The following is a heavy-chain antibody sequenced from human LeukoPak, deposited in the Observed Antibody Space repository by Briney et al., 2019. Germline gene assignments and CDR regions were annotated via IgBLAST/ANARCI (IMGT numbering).Heavy chain of an antibody. CDR2: IGTRSNPI. CDR3: AREARGSGRDFDY. J-gene: IGHJ4*02. V-gene: IGHV3-11*01. CDR1: EFSFSDFY. D-gene: IGHD1-26*01. Sequence: GGSLRLSCAASEFSFSDFYMSWIRQAPGMGLEWISYIGTRSNPIYYADSVKGRFTISRDDAKNSLYLQMNSLRDEDTAVYFCAREARGSGRDFDYWGQGILVTASS.